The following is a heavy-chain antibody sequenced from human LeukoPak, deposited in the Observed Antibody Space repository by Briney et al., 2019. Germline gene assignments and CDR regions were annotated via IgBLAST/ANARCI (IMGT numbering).Heavy chain of an antibody. J-gene: IGHJ4*02. CDR2: IYYSGST. CDR3: ARLAGDQAFDY. CDR1: GGSISSYY. D-gene: IGHD7-27*01. Sequence: PSETLSLTCTVSGGSISSYYWSWILQPPGKGLEWIGYIYYSGSTNYNPSLKSRVTISVDTSKNQFSLKLSSVTAADTAVYYCARLAGDQAFDYWGQGTLVTVSS. V-gene: IGHV4-59*08.